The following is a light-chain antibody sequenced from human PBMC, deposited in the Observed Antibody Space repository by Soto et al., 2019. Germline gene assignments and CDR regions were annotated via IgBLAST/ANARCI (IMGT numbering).Light chain of an antibody. CDR1: QSVSNN. CDR2: GAS. Sequence: EIVLTQSPGTLSLSPGERATLSCRASQSVSNNYLAWYQQKPGQAPRLLIYGASNRATGIPDRFSGSGSGTQFTLTISSLHSEDFATYFCQQYNNWPYTFGQGTTVEI. J-gene: IGKJ2*01. V-gene: IGKV3D-15*01. CDR3: QQYNNWPYT.